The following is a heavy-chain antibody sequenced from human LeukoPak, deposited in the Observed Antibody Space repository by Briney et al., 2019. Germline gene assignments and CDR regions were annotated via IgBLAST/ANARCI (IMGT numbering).Heavy chain of an antibody. Sequence: GGSLRLSCAASGFTFSSYAMSWVRQAPGKGLEWVSAISGSGGSTYYADSVKGRFTISRDNSKNTLYLQMNSLRAEDTAVYYCAKVRYSSSSLQTDYWGQGTLVTVSS. CDR1: GFTFSSYA. D-gene: IGHD6-6*01. CDR3: AKVRYSSSSLQTDY. V-gene: IGHV3-23*01. CDR2: ISGSGGST. J-gene: IGHJ4*02.